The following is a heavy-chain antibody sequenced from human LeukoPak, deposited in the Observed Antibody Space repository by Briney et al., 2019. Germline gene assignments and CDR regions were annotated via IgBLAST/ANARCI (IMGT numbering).Heavy chain of an antibody. J-gene: IGHJ5*02. V-gene: IGHV1-46*01. Sequence: GASVKVSCKASGYTFTSYYMHWVRQAPGQGLEWMGIINASGGSTSYAQKFQGRVTMTRDTSTSTVYMELSSLRSEDTAVYYCARVSIAVAGYNWFDPWGQGTLVTVSS. D-gene: IGHD6-19*01. CDR1: GYTFTSYY. CDR3: ARVSIAVAGYNWFDP. CDR2: INASGGST.